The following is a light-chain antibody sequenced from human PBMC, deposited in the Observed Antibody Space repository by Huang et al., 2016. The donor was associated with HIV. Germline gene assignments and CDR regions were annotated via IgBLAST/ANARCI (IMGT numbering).Light chain of an antibody. J-gene: IGKJ5*01. CDR1: QRISTY. Sequence: DIQMTQSPSSLSASVGDSFTITCRASQRISTYLNWYQQKPGKAPKLLIFAASTFQIGVPSTFSGSGSGTDFTLTISRLQPEDFATYYCQQTYSTAITFGQGTRLEIK. CDR2: AAS. V-gene: IGKV1-39*01. CDR3: QQTYSTAIT.